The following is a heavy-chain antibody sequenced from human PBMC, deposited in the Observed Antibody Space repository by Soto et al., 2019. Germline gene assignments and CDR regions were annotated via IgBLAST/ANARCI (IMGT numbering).Heavy chain of an antibody. CDR2: INPNSGGT. D-gene: IGHD2-2*01. J-gene: IGHJ6*02. CDR3: ARVRDIVVVPAAIPRDYYYYGMDV. CDR1: GYTFTGYY. V-gene: IGHV1-2*02. Sequence: ASVKVSCKASGYTFTGYYMHWVRQAPGQGLEWMGWINPNSGGTNYAQKFQGRVTMTRDTSISTAYMELSRLRSDDTAVCYCARVRDIVVVPAAIPRDYYYYGMDVWGQGTTVTVSS.